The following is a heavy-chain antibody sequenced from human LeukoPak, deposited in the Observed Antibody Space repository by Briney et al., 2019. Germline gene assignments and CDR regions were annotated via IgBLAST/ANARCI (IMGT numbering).Heavy chain of an antibody. J-gene: IGHJ4*02. CDR1: GGSISSHY. CDR2: IYYSGST. Sequence: PSETLSLTCTVSGGSISSHYWSWIRQPPGKGLEWIGYIYYSGSTNYNPSLKSRVTISVDTSKNQFSLKLSSVTAADTAVYYCARGGQRSPRTHFDYWGQGTLVTVSS. D-gene: IGHD6-25*01. CDR3: ARGGQRSPRTHFDY. V-gene: IGHV4-59*11.